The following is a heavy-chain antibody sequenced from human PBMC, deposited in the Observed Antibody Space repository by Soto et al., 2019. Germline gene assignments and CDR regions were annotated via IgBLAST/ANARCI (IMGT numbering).Heavy chain of an antibody. CDR1: GGSVSSGSYY. CDR2: IYYSGST. V-gene: IGHV4-61*01. J-gene: IGHJ6*02. D-gene: IGHD3-3*01. CDR3: ARAGYDFWSGYSTGYYYGMDV. Sequence: KPSETLSLTCTVSGGSVSSGSYYWSWIRQPPGKGLEWIGYIYYSGSTNYNPSLKSRVTISVDTSKNQFSLKLSSVTAADTAVYYCARAGYDFWSGYSTGYYYGMDVWGQGTTVTVSS.